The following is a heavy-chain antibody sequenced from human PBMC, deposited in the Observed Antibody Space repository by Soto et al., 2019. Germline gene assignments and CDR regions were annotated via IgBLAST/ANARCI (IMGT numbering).Heavy chain of an antibody. CDR2: IYSSGNT. D-gene: IGHD3-10*01. Sequence: QVQLQESGPGLVKPAETLSLTCTVSGASISSYYWTWIRQPPGKGLEWIGYIYSSGNTNYNPSLKSRVTISVDTSKNQFSLKLSSVTAADTAVYYCARQWGFGDVFDSWGQGTLVTASS. V-gene: IGHV4-59*01. CDR3: ARQWGFGDVFDS. J-gene: IGHJ5*01. CDR1: GASISSYY.